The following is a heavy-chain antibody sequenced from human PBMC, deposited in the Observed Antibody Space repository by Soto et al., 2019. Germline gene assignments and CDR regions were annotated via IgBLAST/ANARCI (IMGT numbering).Heavy chain of an antibody. CDR3: TRRAGYNDY. V-gene: IGHV5-10-1*04. Sequence: GESLKISCKGSGYSFTSYWISWVRQMPGKGLEWMGRIDPSDSYTNYSPSFRGQVTISVDRSTSTAYLQWSSLKASDTAMYYCTRRAGYNDYWGQGTLVTVSS. CDR2: IDPSDSYT. CDR1: GYSFTSYW. D-gene: IGHD5-12*01. J-gene: IGHJ4*02.